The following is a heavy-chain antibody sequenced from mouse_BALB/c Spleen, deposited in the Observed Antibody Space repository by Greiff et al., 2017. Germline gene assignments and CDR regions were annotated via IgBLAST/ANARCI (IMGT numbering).Heavy chain of an antibody. D-gene: IGHD1-1*01. CDR1: GYTFTSYW. Sequence: VQLQQSGTVLARPGASVKMSCKASGYTFTSYWMHWVKQRPGQGLEWIGAIYPGNSDTSYNQKFKGKAKLTAVTSTSTAYMELSSLTNEDSAVYYCTRTVVAYWYFDVWGAGTTVTVSS. CDR3: TRTVVAYWYFDV. V-gene: IGHV1-5*01. CDR2: IYPGNSDT. J-gene: IGHJ1*01.